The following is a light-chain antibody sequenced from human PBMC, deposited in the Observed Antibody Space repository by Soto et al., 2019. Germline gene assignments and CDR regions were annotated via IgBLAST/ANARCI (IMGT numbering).Light chain of an antibody. V-gene: IGKV1-9*01. CDR3: QQLNSYPLT. Sequence: DIQLTQSPSFLSASVGDRVTITCRASQGISSYLAWYQQKPGTAPKLLIYAASPLQSGVPSRFSGSGSGTEFTLTISSLQPEDFATYYCQQLNSYPLTFGGGTKVEIK. CDR1: QGISSY. J-gene: IGKJ4*01. CDR2: AAS.